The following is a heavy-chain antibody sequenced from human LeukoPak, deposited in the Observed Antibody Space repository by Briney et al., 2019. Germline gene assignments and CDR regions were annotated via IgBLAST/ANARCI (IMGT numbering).Heavy chain of an antibody. CDR2: IIPILGIA. Sequence: ASVKVSCKASGGTFSSYAISWVRQAPGQGLEWMGRIIPILGIANYAQKFQGRVTITADKSTSTAYMELSSLRSEDTAVYYCARDSGTIFGVVIIPNWFDPWGQGTLVTVSS. CDR1: GGTFSSYA. CDR3: ARDSGTIFGVVIIPNWFDP. V-gene: IGHV1-69*04. D-gene: IGHD3-3*01. J-gene: IGHJ5*02.